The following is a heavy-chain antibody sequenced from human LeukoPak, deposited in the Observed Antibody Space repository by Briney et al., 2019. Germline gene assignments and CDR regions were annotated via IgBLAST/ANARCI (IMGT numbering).Heavy chain of an antibody. CDR1: GFTFSGSG. J-gene: IGHJ4*02. V-gene: IGHV3-30*02. Sequence: GGSLRLSCAASGFTFSGSGMHWVRQAPGKGLEWVTFIRYDGSNKYYTDSVKGRFTISRDNSKNTLYLQMDSLRAEDTAVYYCARDYDFWSGYYSPTRGYFGYWGQGSLVTVSS. CDR3: ARDYDFWSGYYSPTRGYFGY. CDR2: IRYDGSNK. D-gene: IGHD3-3*01.